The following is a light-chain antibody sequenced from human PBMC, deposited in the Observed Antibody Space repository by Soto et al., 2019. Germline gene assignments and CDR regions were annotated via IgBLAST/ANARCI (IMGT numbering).Light chain of an antibody. CDR2: GAS. V-gene: IGKV3-20*01. CDR3: QQYGRSPFT. Sequence: EIVMTQSPVTLSVSPGERATFSCRASQSISSNLAWHQQKPGQAPRLLIYGASNRATGIPDRFSASGSGTDFTLTISRLEPEDFAVYYCQQYGRSPFTFGPGTKVDIK. J-gene: IGKJ3*01. CDR1: QSISSN.